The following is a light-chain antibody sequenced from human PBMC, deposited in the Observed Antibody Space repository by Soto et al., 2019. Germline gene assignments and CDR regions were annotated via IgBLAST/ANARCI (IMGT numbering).Light chain of an antibody. Sequence: QSVLTQPASVSGSPGQSITISCTGSSSDVGGYNYVSWYQQHPGRAPKLMIYEVSNRPSGVSNRFSASKSGNTASLTISGLQAEDEADYYCSSFTSSNTWVFGGGTKLTVL. CDR3: SSFTSSNTWV. CDR1: SSDVGGYNY. CDR2: EVS. V-gene: IGLV2-14*01. J-gene: IGLJ3*02.